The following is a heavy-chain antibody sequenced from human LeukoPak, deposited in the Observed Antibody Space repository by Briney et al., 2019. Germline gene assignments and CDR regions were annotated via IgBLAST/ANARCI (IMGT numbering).Heavy chain of an antibody. CDR3: AGRGSGSYFDY. CDR1: GFSFSNYW. CDR2: ISGSGGST. J-gene: IGHJ4*02. V-gene: IGHV3-23*01. D-gene: IGHD3-10*01. Sequence: GGSLRLSCADSGFSFSNYWMSWVRQAPGKGLEWVSAISGSGGSTYYADSVKGRFTISRDNSKNTLYLQMHSLRAEDTAVYYCAGRGSGSYFDYWGQGTLVTVSS.